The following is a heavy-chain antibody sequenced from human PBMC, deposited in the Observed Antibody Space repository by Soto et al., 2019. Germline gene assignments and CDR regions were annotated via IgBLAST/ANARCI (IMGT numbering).Heavy chain of an antibody. CDR3: AKVQEKWSKFFDY. Sequence: QVQLVQSGAEVKKPGASVKVSCKASGYTFTNYGVSWVRQAPGQGLEWMGWINTYKGNTNYAQKFQGRVTMTTDTSTSTAYMELRSLRSYDTAIYYCAKVQEKWSKFFDYWGQGTLVTVSS. CDR2: INTYKGNT. V-gene: IGHV1-18*01. J-gene: IGHJ4*02. D-gene: IGHD2-15*01. CDR1: GYTFTNYG.